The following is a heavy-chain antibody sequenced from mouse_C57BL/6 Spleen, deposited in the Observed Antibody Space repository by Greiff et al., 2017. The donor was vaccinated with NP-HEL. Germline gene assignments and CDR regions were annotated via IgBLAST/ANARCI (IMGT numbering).Heavy chain of an antibody. CDR2: INPGSGGT. CDR3: AREGDGYQAWFAY. V-gene: IGHV1-54*01. D-gene: IGHD2-3*01. Sequence: VQLQQSGAELVRPGTSVKVSCKASGYAFTNYLIEWVKQRPGQGLEWIGVINPGSGGTNYNEKFKGKATLTADKSSSTAYMQLSSLTSEDSAVYFCAREGDGYQAWFAYWGQGTLVTVSA. CDR1: GYAFTNYL. J-gene: IGHJ3*01.